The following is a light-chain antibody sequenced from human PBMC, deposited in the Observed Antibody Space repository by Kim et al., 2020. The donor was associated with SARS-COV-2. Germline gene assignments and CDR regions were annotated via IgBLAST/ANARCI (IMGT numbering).Light chain of an antibody. CDR2: GAS. J-gene: IGKJ5*01. V-gene: IGKV1-17*01. CDR3: QQHNAYPST. CDR1: QDIRND. Sequence: ASVGDRVTITCRASQDIRNDLGWYQQNPGRAPKRLIYGASTLQSGVPSRFSGSGSGTEFTLTISSLQPEDFATYSCQQHNAYPSTFGQGTRVEIK.